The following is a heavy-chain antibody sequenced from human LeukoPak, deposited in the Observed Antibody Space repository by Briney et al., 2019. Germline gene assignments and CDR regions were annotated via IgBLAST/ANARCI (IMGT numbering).Heavy chain of an antibody. CDR3: ARDKGVSGYSIDY. CDR1: GFTFSSYS. V-gene: IGHV3-48*01. D-gene: IGHD3-22*01. Sequence: GGSLRLSCAASGFTFSSYSMNWVRQAPGKGLEWVSYISSSSGTIYYADSVKGRFTISRDNAKDSLYLQMNSLRAEDTAVCYCARDKGVSGYSIDYWGQGTLVTVSS. J-gene: IGHJ4*02. CDR2: ISSSSGTI.